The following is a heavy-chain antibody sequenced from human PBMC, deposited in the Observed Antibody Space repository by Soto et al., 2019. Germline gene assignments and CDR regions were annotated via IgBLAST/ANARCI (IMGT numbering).Heavy chain of an antibody. V-gene: IGHV3-23*01. Sequence: PGGSLRLSCAASGFTFSSYAMSWVRQAPGKGLEWVSAISGSGGSTYYADSVKGRFTISRDNSKNTLYLQMNSLRAEDTAVYYFAKDESSSSWYVGFDYWGQGTLVTVSS. J-gene: IGHJ4*02. CDR3: AKDESSSSWYVGFDY. CDR1: GFTFSSYA. D-gene: IGHD6-13*01. CDR2: ISGSGGST.